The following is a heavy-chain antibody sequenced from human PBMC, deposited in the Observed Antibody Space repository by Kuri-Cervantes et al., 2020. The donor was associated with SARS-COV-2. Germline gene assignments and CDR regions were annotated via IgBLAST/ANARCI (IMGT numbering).Heavy chain of an antibody. CDR1: GFTVSSNY. D-gene: IGHD3-3*01. V-gene: IGHV3-53*05. J-gene: IGHJ5*02. CDR3: ARGGIHYDFWSGNQKIRWFDP. CDR2: IYSGGST. Sequence: GESLKISCAASGFTVSSNYMSWVRQAPGKGLEWVSVIYSGGSTYYADSVKGRFTISRDNSKNTLYLQMNSLRAEDTAVYYCARGGIHYDFWSGNQKIRWFDPWGQGTQVTVSS.